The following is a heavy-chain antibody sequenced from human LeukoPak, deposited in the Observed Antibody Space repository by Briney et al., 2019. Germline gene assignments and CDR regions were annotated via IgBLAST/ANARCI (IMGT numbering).Heavy chain of an antibody. D-gene: IGHD1-14*01. J-gene: IGHJ4*02. Sequence: PGGSLRLSCAASGFTFSSNWMHWVRRGPGKGLVWVSRINPDGSRTDYAESVKGRFTISSDNAKNTLSLEMNSLGDEDTAAYYCSRDFNGRNDFWGQGTLVTVSS. CDR1: GFTFSSNW. CDR2: INPDGSRT. V-gene: IGHV3-74*01. CDR3: SRDFNGRNDF.